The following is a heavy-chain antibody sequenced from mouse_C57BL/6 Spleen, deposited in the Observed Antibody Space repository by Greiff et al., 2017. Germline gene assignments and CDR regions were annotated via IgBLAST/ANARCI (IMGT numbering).Heavy chain of an antibody. CDR2: IHPNSGST. CDR1: GYTFTSYW. D-gene: IGHD1-1*01. Sequence: QVQLQQPGAELVKPGASVKLSCKASGYTFTSYWMHWVKQRPGQGLGWIGMIHPNSGSTNYNEKFKSKATLTVDKSSSTAYMQLSSLTSEDSAVYYCARNYGSNYYAMDYWGQGTSVTVSS. V-gene: IGHV1-64*01. CDR3: ARNYGSNYYAMDY. J-gene: IGHJ4*01.